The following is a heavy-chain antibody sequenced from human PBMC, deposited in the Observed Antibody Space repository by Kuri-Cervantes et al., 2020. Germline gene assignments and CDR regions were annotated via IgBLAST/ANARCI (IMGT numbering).Heavy chain of an antibody. D-gene: IGHD6-19*01. Sequence: GESLKISCAASGFSFSSYGMHWVRQAPGKGLEWVAVIWYDGSNKYYADSVKGRFTISRDNTKNSLYLQMNNLRDEDTAVYHCARDLWGIAVTGYHSALGPDDAFDIWGQGTVVTVSS. V-gene: IGHV3-33*01. CDR3: ARDLWGIAVTGYHSALGPDDAFDI. CDR2: IWYDGSNK. CDR1: GFSFSSYG. J-gene: IGHJ3*02.